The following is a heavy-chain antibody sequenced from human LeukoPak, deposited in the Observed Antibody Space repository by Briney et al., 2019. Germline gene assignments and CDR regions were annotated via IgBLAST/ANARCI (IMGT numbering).Heavy chain of an antibody. CDR1: GFTFSSYG. Sequence: GGSLRLSCAASGFTFSSYGMHWVRQAPGKGLEWVAFIRYDGSNKYYADSVKGRFTISRDNSKNTLYLQMNSLRAEDTAVYYCARAIIYDSSGYYFYDAFDLWGQGTMVTVSS. CDR2: IRYDGSNK. D-gene: IGHD3-22*01. V-gene: IGHV3-30*02. J-gene: IGHJ3*01. CDR3: ARAIIYDSSGYYFYDAFDL.